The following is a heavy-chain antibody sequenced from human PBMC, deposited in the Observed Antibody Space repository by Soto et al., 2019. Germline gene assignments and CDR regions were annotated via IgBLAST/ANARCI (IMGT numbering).Heavy chain of an antibody. J-gene: IGHJ4*02. D-gene: IGHD6-19*01. V-gene: IGHV3-30*18. CDR2: ISYDGSNK. CDR1: GFTFSSYG. CDR3: AKTPGRIAVAGFDY. Sequence: LRLSCAASGFTFSSYGMHWVRQAPGKGLEWVAVISYDGSNKYYADSVKGRFTISRDNSKNTLYLQMNSLRAEDTAVYYCAKTPGRIAVAGFDYWGQGTLVTVSS.